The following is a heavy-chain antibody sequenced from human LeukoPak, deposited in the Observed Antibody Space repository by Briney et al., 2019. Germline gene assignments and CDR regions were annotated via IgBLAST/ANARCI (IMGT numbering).Heavy chain of an antibody. CDR1: GFTVSSNY. CDR3: VRGGTSSWDYYYYYMDV. D-gene: IGHD3-16*01. CDR2: IYSGGST. J-gene: IGHJ6*03. Sequence: GGSLRLSCAASGFTVSSNYMSWVRQAPGKGLEWVSVIYSGGSTYYADSVKGRFTISRDNAKNSLYLQMNSLRAEDTAVYYCVRGGTSSWDYYYYYMDVWGKGTTVTASS. V-gene: IGHV3-53*01.